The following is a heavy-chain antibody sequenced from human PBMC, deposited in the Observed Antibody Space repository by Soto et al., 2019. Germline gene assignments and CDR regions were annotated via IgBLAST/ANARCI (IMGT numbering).Heavy chain of an antibody. CDR3: ASRDPGTSVDY. D-gene: IGHD1-7*01. J-gene: IGHJ4*02. Sequence: QVQLQESGPGLVKPSGTLSLTCAVSGGSFTSNNWWTWVRQPPGQGLEWIGEIYRTGSTNYNPSLKSRVTLSLDQSENQFSLKVTSLTAADTAVYYCASRDPGTSVDYWGQGTLVTVSS. V-gene: IGHV4-4*02. CDR1: GGSFTSNNW. CDR2: IYRTGST.